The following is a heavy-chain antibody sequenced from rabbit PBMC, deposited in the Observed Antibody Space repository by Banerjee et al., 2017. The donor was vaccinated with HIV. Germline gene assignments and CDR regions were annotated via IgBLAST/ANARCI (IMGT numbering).Heavy chain of an antibody. CDR1: GFSFSSSYY. CDR3: ARDRGYNDYGDPPQLDL. Sequence: QEQLVESGGGLVQPEGSLTLTCKASGFSFSSSYYMCWVRQAPGKGLEWIGCIYTGGGGSTNYARWARRRFTISKTSSTTVTLRLTSLTAADTATYFCARDRGYNDYGDPPQLDLWGPGTLVTVS. CDR2: IYTGGGGST. J-gene: IGHJ3*01. V-gene: IGHV1S45*01. D-gene: IGHD2-1*01.